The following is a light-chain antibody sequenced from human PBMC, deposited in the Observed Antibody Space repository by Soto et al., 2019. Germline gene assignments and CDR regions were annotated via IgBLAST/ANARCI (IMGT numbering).Light chain of an antibody. V-gene: IGLV2-11*01. Sequence: QSALTQPRSVSGSPGQSVTISCTGTSSDVGGYNYVSWYQQHPGKAPKLMIYDVSKRPSGVHDRFSGSKSGNTASLTISGLQAEDEADYYCCSYAGSYTLVVFGGGTKVTVL. CDR3: CSYAGSYTLVV. CDR2: DVS. J-gene: IGLJ2*01. CDR1: SSDVGGYNY.